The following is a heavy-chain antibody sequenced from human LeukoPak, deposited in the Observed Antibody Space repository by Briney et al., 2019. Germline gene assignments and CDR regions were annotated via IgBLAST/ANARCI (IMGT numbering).Heavy chain of an antibody. V-gene: IGHV3-7*01. D-gene: IGHD4-11*01. CDR2: MKEDGGEI. CDR3: ARDRGYSNFDY. CDR1: GFTFSSYA. Sequence: TGGSLRLSCAASGFTFSSYAMSWVRQAPGKGLEWVANMKEDGGEINYVDSVRGRFTISRDNAQDFLVLQMDSLRVEDTAVYYCARDRGYSNFDYWGQGTLVTVSS. J-gene: IGHJ4*02.